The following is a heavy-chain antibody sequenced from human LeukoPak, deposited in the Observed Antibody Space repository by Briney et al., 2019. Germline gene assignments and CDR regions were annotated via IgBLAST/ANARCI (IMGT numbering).Heavy chain of an antibody. J-gene: IGHJ4*02. Sequence: GESLKISCKGSGYSFTTYWIGWVRQMPGKGLEWMGIIYPGDSDTRYSPSFQGQVTISADKSITTAYLQWSSLKASDTAIYYCARGVGFSSSYFDYWGQGTLVTVSS. D-gene: IGHD6-6*01. V-gene: IGHV5-51*01. CDR1: GYSFTTYW. CDR2: IYPGDSDT. CDR3: ARGVGFSSSYFDY.